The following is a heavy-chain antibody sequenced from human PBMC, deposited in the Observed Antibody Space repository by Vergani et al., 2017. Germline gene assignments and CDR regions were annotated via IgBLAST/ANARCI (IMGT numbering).Heavy chain of an antibody. CDR2: TSYDGGNK. D-gene: IGHD3-22*01. V-gene: IGHV3-30*04. J-gene: IGHJ4*02. Sequence: QVQLVESGGGVVQPGRSLRLSCAASGFTFSSYAMHWVRQAPGKGLEWVAVTSYDGGNKYYADSVKGRFTISRDNSKNTLYLQMNSLRAEDTAVYYCAKDYYDSSGYYCDYWGQGTLVTVSS. CDR3: AKDYYDSSGYYCDY. CDR1: GFTFSSYA.